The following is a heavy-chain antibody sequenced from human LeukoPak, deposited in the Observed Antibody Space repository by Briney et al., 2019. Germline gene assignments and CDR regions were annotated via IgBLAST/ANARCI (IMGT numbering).Heavy chain of an antibody. D-gene: IGHD2-21*02. Sequence: GGSLRLSCAASGFTFSDYYMSWIRQAPGKGLEWVSYISSSGSTRYYADSVKGRFTISRDNAKNSLYLQMNSLRAEDTAVYYCARQERHIVVMTANPLDLWGQGTLVTVSS. J-gene: IGHJ1*01. CDR1: GFTFSDYY. CDR3: ARQERHIVVMTANPLDL. V-gene: IGHV3-11*01. CDR2: ISSSGSTR.